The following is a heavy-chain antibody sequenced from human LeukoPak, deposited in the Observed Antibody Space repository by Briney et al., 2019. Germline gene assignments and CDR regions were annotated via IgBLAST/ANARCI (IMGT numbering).Heavy chain of an antibody. J-gene: IGHJ5*02. CDR1: GGSISSGSYY. D-gene: IGHD3-10*01. V-gene: IGHV4-61*02. Sequence: SETLSLTCTVSGGSISSGSYYWSWIRQPAGKGLEWIGRIYTSGSTNYNPSLKSRVTISVDTSKNQFSLKLSSVTAADTAVYYCARDLGLGSGSHYGWFDPWGQGTLVTVSS. CDR2: IYTSGST. CDR3: ARDLGLGSGSHYGWFDP.